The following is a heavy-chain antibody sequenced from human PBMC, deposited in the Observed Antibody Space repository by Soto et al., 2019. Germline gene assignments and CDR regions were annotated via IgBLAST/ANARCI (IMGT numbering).Heavy chain of an antibody. J-gene: IGHJ5*02. V-gene: IGHV1-2*04. CDR1: GYTLAGYY. D-gene: IGHD6-13*01. Sequence: GASVKVSCKASGYTLAGYYMHWVRQAHGQGLEWMGWINPNSGGTNYAQKFQGWVTMTRDTSISTAYMELSRLRSDDTAVYYCARGAHLIAAAGTGALFGPWGKRTLGTVSS. CDR3: ARGAHLIAAAGTGALFGP. CDR2: INPNSGGT.